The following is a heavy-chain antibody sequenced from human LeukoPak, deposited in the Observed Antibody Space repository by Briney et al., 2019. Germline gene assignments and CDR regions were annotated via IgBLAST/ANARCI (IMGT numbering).Heavy chain of an antibody. V-gene: IGHV3-23*01. Sequence: HPGGSLRLSCAASGFSFSSYAMSWVRQAPGKGLEWVSAISGSGSSTYYADSVKGRFTISRDNSKDTLYLQMNSLRAEDMAVYYCAKDARGYTQPIDYWGQGTLVTVPS. CDR3: AKDARGYTQPIDY. J-gene: IGHJ4*02. CDR2: ISGSGSST. CDR1: GFSFSSYA. D-gene: IGHD5-18*01.